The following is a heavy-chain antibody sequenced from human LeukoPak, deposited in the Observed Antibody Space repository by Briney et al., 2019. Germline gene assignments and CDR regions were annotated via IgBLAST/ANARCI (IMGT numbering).Heavy chain of an antibody. CDR1: GGTFSSYA. CDR2: IIPIFGTA. CDR3: ARDGETVTTSGSFMGYFDY. J-gene: IGHJ4*02. V-gene: IGHV1-69*05. D-gene: IGHD4-17*01. Sequence: ASVKVSCKASGGTFSSYAISLVRQAPGQGLEWMGRIIPIFGTANYAQKFQGRVTITTDESTSTAYMELSSLRSEDTAVYYCARDGETVTTSGSFMGYFDYWGQGTLVTVSS.